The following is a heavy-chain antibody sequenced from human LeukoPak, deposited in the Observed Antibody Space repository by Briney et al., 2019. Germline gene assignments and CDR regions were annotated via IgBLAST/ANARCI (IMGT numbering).Heavy chain of an antibody. CDR3: ARDLTMAQNWFDP. CDR1: GFTFSSYN. Sequence: GGSLRLSCAASGFTFSSYNMNWVRQAPGKGLEWVSSISSSSSYIYYADSVKGRFTISRDNAKNSLYLQMNSLRAEDTAVYYCARDLTMAQNWFDPWGQGTLVTVSS. V-gene: IGHV3-21*01. CDR2: ISSSSSYI. D-gene: IGHD3-10*01. J-gene: IGHJ5*02.